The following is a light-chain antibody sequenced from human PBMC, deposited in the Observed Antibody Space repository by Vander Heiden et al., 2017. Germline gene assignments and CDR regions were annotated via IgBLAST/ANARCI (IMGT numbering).Light chain of an antibody. V-gene: IGKV1-33*01. J-gene: IGKJ2*01. Sequence: DIQMTPSPSSLSASVGDRVTITCQASPDIATYVIWFQQKSGKAPKALIYDASSLETGISSRFSGSKTGTEFTFIISGLQPEDFATYYCQQYYLPPYTFGQGTKLEIK. CDR3: QQYYLPPYT. CDR1: PDIATY. CDR2: DAS.